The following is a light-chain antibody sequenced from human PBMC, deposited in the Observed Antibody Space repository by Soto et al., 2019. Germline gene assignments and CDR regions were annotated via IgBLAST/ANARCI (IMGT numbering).Light chain of an antibody. V-gene: IGKV1-39*01. CDR3: QQTDTKPWT. CDR2: AAS. J-gene: IGKJ1*01. CDR1: QTMNNF. Sequence: DIQMTQSPSSLSASVGDRVTITCRASQTMNNFLNWYQQKPGKAPKLLIYAASSLQSGVPSRFSGSGFGTDVTLTLTSLEPEDFASYYCQQTDTKPWTFGQGTRVEIK.